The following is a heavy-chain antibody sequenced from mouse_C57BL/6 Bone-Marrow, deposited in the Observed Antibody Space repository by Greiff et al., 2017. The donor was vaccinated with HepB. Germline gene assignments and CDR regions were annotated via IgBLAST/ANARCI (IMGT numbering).Heavy chain of an antibody. CDR2: IYPRSGNT. J-gene: IGHJ2*01. D-gene: IGHD1-1*01. V-gene: IGHV1-81*01. CDR3: ARPDYGSSY. CDR1: GYTFTSYG. Sequence: VKLMESGAELARPGASVKLSCKASGYTFTSYGISWVKQRTGQGLEWIGEIYPRSGNTYYNEKFKGKATLTADKSSSTAYMELRSLTSEDSAVYFCARPDYGSSYWGQGTTLTVSS.